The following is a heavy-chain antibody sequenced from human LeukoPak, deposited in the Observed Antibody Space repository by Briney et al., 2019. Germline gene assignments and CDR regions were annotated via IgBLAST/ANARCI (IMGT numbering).Heavy chain of an antibody. CDR3: ARDRGWGMDV. J-gene: IGHJ6*03. V-gene: IGHV3-48*03. CDR2: ISSSGSTI. CDR1: GFTFSTYE. Sequence: GGSLRLSCAASGFTFSTYEMTWVRQSPGKGLEWVSYISSSGSTIYYADSVKGRFTISRDNAKNSLYLQMNSLRAEDTAVYYCARDRGWGMDVWGKGTTVTISS. D-gene: IGHD5-12*01.